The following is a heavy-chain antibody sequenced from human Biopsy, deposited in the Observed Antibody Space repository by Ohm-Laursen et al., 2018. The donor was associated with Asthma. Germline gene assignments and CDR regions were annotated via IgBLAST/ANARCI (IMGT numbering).Heavy chain of an antibody. CDR3: ARGQKSPGDRWFDP. CDR2: INPNSGVT. V-gene: IGHV1-2*04. Sequence: ASVKVSCKASGYTFTNYYIHWVRQAPGQGLEWMGWINPNSGVTKYAHNFQGWVTMTSDTSISTAYMELSRLRSDDTALYYCARGQKSPGDRWFDPWGQGTLVTVSS. D-gene: IGHD7-27*01. J-gene: IGHJ5*02. CDR1: GYTFTNYY.